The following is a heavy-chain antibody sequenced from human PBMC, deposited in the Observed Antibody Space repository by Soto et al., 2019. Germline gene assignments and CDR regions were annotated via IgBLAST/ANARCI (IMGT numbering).Heavy chain of an antibody. J-gene: IGHJ4*02. CDR1: GFSLSTSGVG. V-gene: IGHV2-5*02. Sequence: QITLKESGPTLVKPTQPLTLTCTFSGFSLSTSGVGVGWIRQPPGKALEWLALIYWDDDKRYSPSLKSRLTTTVXTSNNQVVLTMTNIDPVDTATYYCAHRQRTVYFDYWGQGTLVTVSS. CDR3: AHRQRTVYFDY. CDR2: IYWDDDK. D-gene: IGHD4-17*01.